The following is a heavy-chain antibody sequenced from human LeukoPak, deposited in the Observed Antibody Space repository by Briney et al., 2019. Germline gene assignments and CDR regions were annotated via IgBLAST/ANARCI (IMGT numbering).Heavy chain of an antibody. V-gene: IGHV3-21*01. CDR2: ISSSSSYI. CDR1: GFTFSSYS. CDR3: ARYPGIAAAGPSDY. J-gene: IGHJ4*02. Sequence: KTGGSLRLSCAASGFTFSSYSMNWVRQAPGKGLEWVSSISSSSSYIYYAHSVKGRFTISRDNAKNSLYLQMNSLRAEDTAVYYCARYPGIAAAGPSDYWGQGTLVTVSS. D-gene: IGHD6-13*01.